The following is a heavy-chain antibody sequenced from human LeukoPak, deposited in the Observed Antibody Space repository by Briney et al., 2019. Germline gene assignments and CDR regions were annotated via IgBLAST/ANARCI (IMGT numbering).Heavy chain of an antibody. V-gene: IGHV4-34*01. CDR3: ARDRRILYSLDY. Sequence: PSETLSLTCAVYGGSFSGYYWSWIRQPPGKGLEWIGEINHSGSTNYNPSLKSRVTISVDTSKNQFSLKLSSVTAADTAVYYCARDRRILYSLDYWGQGTLVTVSS. D-gene: IGHD2-8*01. J-gene: IGHJ4*02. CDR1: GGSFSGYY. CDR2: INHSGST.